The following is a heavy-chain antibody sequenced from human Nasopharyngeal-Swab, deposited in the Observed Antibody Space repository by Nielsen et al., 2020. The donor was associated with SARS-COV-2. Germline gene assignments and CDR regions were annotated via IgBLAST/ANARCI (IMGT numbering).Heavy chain of an antibody. D-gene: IGHD6-19*01. CDR1: GGSISSSSYY. V-gene: IGHV4-39*07. J-gene: IGHJ6*02. CDR3: AIDLYSSGWYSGAYYYYYGMDV. CDR2: IYYSGST. Sequence: SETLSLTCTVSGGSISSSSYYWGWIRQPPGKGLEWIGSIYYSGSTYYNPSLKSRVTISVDTSKNQFSLKLSSVTAADTAVYYCAIDLYSSGWYSGAYYYYYGMDVWGQGTTVTVSS.